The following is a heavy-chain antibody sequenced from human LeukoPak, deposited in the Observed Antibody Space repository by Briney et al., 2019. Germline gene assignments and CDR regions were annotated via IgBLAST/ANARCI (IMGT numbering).Heavy chain of an antibody. D-gene: IGHD2-2*01. CDR1: GFTFSSYV. J-gene: IGHJ4*02. CDR3: ARVKYCSSASCYVSFDY. V-gene: IGHV3-33*08. Sequence: GGSLRLSCAASGFTFSSYVMHWVRQAPGKGLEWVAVIWYDGSNKYYANSVKGRFTISRDNSKNTLYLQMNSLRAEDTAVYYCARVKYCSSASCYVSFDYWGQGTLVTVSS. CDR2: IWYDGSNK.